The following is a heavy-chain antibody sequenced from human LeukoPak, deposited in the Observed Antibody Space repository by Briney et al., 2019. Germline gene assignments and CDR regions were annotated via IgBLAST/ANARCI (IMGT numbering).Heavy chain of an antibody. D-gene: IGHD3-22*01. CDR1: GYIFTGYY. CDR3: ARARDSSSYFNWLDP. CDR2: INPNSGGT. V-gene: IGHV1-2*02. J-gene: IGHJ5*02. Sequence: GASVKVSCRASGYIFTGYYMHWARQAPGQGLEWIGWINPNSGGTQYAQKFQGRVTLTRDTSISTTYMELSRLTPDDTAVYYCARARDSSSYFNWLDPWGQGTLVSVSS.